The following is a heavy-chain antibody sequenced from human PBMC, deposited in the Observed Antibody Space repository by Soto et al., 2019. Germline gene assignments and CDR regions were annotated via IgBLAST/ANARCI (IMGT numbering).Heavy chain of an antibody. Sequence: QVQLVQSGAEVKKPGASVKVSCKASGYTFTSYGISWVRQAPGQGLEWMGWISAYNGNTNYAQKLQGRVTMTTDTSTSTAYMELRSLRSDDTAVYYCARRLIVVVPAAMDNNWFDPWGQGTLVTVSS. CDR3: ARRLIVVVPAAMDNNWFDP. J-gene: IGHJ5*02. D-gene: IGHD2-2*01. V-gene: IGHV1-18*01. CDR1: GYTFTSYG. CDR2: ISAYNGNT.